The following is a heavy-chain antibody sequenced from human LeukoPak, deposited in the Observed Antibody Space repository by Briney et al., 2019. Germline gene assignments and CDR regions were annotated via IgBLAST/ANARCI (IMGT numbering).Heavy chain of an antibody. V-gene: IGHV3-30*18. D-gene: IGHD6-13*01. CDR3: AKSKASSSWYVAFDI. Sequence: PGGSLRLSCAASGFTFSSYGMHWVRQAPGKGLEWVAVISYDGSNKYYADSVKGRFTISRDNSKNTLYLQMNSLRAEDTAVYYCAKSKASSSWYVAFDIWGQGTMVTVSS. J-gene: IGHJ3*02. CDR1: GFTFSSYG. CDR2: ISYDGSNK.